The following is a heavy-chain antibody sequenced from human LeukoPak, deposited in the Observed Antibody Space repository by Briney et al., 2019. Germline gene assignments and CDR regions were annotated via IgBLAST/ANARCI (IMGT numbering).Heavy chain of an antibody. CDR2: ISSSSSYI. CDR1: GFTFSSYW. J-gene: IGHJ4*02. D-gene: IGHD2-8*02. V-gene: IGHV3-21*01. Sequence: PGGSLRLSCAASGFTFSSYWMHWVRQAPGKGLEWVSSISSSSSYIYYADSVKGRFTISRDNAKNSLYLQMNSLRAEDTAVYYCASQAGGFDYWGQGTLVTVSS. CDR3: ASQAGGFDY.